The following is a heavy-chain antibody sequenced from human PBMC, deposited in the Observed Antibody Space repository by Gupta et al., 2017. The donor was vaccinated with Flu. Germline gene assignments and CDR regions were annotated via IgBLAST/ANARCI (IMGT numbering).Heavy chain of an antibody. Sequence: QVQLQQWGAGLLKPSDTLSLTCAVSGGSFRGYYWNWIRQSPGKGLEWIGEINHSRITNHNPPRKSRVTISVDTSKRQFSLKLRSVTAADTAVYDCARGGRYDWKYQFDYWGQGTLVTVSS. V-gene: IGHV4-34*01. J-gene: IGHJ4*02. D-gene: IGHD1-7*01. CDR3: ARGGRYDWKYQFDY. CDR1: GGSFRGYY. CDR2: INHSRIT.